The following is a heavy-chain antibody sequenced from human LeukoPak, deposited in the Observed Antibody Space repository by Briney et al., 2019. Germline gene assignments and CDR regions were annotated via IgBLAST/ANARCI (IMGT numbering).Heavy chain of an antibody. V-gene: IGHV3-23*01. D-gene: IGHD3-10*01. CDR2: AGDSAQTT. J-gene: IGHJ3*01. CDR3: TKDSFTVIRGVGSGDGFAV. Sequence: GGSLRLSCVASGFTFSTHGMSWVRQAPGKGLEWVAVAGDSAQTTHYADSVKGRFFVSRDNSRNTVHLQMNSLRAEDTALYFCTKDSFTVIRGVGSGDGFAVWGQGTMVTVSS. CDR1: GFTFSTHG.